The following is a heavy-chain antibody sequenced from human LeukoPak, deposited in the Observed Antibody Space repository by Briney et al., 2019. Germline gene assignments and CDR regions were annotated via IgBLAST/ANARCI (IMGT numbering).Heavy chain of an antibody. V-gene: IGHV1-18*01. CDR1: GYTFTSYG. CDR2: ISAYNGNT. CDR3: ARMGVYSGRRYYYYGMDV. Sequence: GASVKVSCKASGYTFTSYGISWVRQAPGQGLEWMGWISAYNGNTNYAQKLQGRVTMTTDTSTSTAYMELRSLRSDDTAVYYCARMGVYSGRRYYYYGMDVWGQGTTVTVSS. D-gene: IGHD3-10*01. J-gene: IGHJ6*02.